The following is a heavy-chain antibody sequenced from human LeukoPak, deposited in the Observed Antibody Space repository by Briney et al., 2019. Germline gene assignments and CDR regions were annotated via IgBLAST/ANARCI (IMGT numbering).Heavy chain of an antibody. V-gene: IGHV3-21*04. Sequence: PGGSLRLSCAASGFTFSSYSMNWVRQAPGKGLEWVSSISSSSSYIYYADSVKGRFTISRDNSKNTLYLQMNSLRAEDTAVYYCAKDLQRWIQLPDYWGQGTLVTVSS. D-gene: IGHD5-18*01. CDR3: AKDLQRWIQLPDY. J-gene: IGHJ4*02. CDR2: ISSSSSYI. CDR1: GFTFSSYS.